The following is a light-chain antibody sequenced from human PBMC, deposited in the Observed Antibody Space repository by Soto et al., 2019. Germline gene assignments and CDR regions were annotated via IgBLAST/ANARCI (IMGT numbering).Light chain of an antibody. J-gene: IGKJ4*01. V-gene: IGKV1-39*01. Sequence: DIQLTQSPSFLSASVGDRVTITWRASQSISSYLNWYQQKPGKAPKLLIYAASSLQSGVPSRFSGSGSGTDFTLTISSLQPEDFATYYCQQSYSTPLTFGGGTKVDIK. CDR1: QSISSY. CDR3: QQSYSTPLT. CDR2: AAS.